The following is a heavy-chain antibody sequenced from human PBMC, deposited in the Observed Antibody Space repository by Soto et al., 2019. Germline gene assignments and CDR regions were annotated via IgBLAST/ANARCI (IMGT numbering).Heavy chain of an antibody. CDR1: GFTFSSYG. CDR3: ARGRAVAGLYYYYGMDV. Sequence: GGSLRLSCAASGFTFSSYGMHWVRQAPGKGLEWVAVISYDGSNKYYADSVKGRFTISRDNSKNTLYLQMNSLRAEDTAVYYCARGRAVAGLYYYYGMDVWGKGTTVTVSS. J-gene: IGHJ6*04. CDR2: ISYDGSNK. D-gene: IGHD6-19*01. V-gene: IGHV3-30*03.